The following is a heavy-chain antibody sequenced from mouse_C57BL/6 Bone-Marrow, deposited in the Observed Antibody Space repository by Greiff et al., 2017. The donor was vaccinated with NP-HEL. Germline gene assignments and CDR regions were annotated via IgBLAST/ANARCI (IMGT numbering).Heavy chain of an antibody. D-gene: IGHD1-1*01. J-gene: IGHJ1*03. Sequence: QVQLQQPGADLVKPGASVQLSCKASGYTFTSYWMHWVKQRPGRGLAWIGRIDPNRGGTKSNEKFKTKATLTVDKPSSTAYMQLSSLTSEDSAVYYCARYYYGSRGWYFDVWGTGTTVTVSS. CDR3: ARYYYGSRGWYFDV. V-gene: IGHV1-72*01. CDR1: GYTFTSYW. CDR2: IDPNRGGT.